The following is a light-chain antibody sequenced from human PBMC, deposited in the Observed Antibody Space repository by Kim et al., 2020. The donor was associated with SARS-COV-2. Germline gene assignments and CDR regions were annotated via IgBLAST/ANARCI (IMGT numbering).Light chain of an antibody. V-gene: IGKV1-17*01. J-gene: IGKJ5*01. CDR2: GAS. CDR1: QDIRNE. Sequence: ASVGDRVTMTCRASQDIRNELGWYQQKPGRAPKRLIYGASSLQSGVPSRFSGSGSGTEFTLTISSVQPEDFATYFCLQHSTYPITFGQGTRLEIK. CDR3: LQHSTYPIT.